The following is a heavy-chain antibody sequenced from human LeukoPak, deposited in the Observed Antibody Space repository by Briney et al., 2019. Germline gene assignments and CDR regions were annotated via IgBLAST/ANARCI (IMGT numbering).Heavy chain of an antibody. V-gene: IGHV3-23*01. CDR1: GFTFSSYA. CDR3: GRNYYDSSGPRGGFDY. CDR2: ISGSGGST. D-gene: IGHD3-22*01. Sequence: QPGGSLRLSCAASGFTFSSYAMSWVRQAPGKVLEWVSAISGSGGSTYYSDSVKGRFTISRDNSKNTLYLQMKSLRAEDTAVYYCGRNYYDSSGPRGGFDYWGQGTLVTVSS. J-gene: IGHJ4*02.